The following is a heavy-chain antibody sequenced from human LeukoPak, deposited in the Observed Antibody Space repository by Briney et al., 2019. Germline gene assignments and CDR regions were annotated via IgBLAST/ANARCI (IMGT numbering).Heavy chain of an antibody. V-gene: IGHV3-30*03. CDR3: ARARATVTRISSFDI. D-gene: IGHD4-17*01. Sequence: GGSLRLSCAASGFTFSSYAMHWVRQAPGKGLEWVALISYDGSNKYYADSVKGRFTISRDNSKNTLYLQMNSLRADDTAVYYCARARATVTRISSFDIWGQGTMVTVSS. CDR2: ISYDGSNK. CDR1: GFTFSSYA. J-gene: IGHJ3*02.